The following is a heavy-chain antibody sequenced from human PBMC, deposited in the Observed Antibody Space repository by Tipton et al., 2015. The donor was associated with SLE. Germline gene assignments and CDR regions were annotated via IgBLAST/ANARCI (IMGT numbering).Heavy chain of an antibody. CDR3: ARDAGRGVRGYYDSSGYYYD. J-gene: IGHJ4*02. D-gene: IGHD3-22*01. V-gene: IGHV4-61*01. Sequence: TLSLTCTVSGGSVSSGSYYWSWIRQPPGKGLEWIGYIYYSGSTNYNPSLKSRVTISVDTSKNQFSLKLSSVTAADTAVYYCARDAGRGVRGYYDSSGYYYDWGQGTLVTVSS. CDR2: IYYSGST. CDR1: GGSVSSGSYY.